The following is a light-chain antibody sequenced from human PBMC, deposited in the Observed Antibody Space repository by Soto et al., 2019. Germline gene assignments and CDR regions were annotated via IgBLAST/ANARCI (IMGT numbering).Light chain of an antibody. CDR1: SSDVGGYNY. V-gene: IGLV2-8*01. CDR3: SSYTSSSRV. J-gene: IGLJ3*02. CDR2: EVT. Sequence: QSVLTQPPSASGSPGQSVTISCTGTSSDVGGYNYVSWYQQHPGKAPKLMIYEVTKRPSGVPDRFSGSKSGNTASLTVSGLQAEDEADYHCSSYTSSSRVFGGGTKLTVL.